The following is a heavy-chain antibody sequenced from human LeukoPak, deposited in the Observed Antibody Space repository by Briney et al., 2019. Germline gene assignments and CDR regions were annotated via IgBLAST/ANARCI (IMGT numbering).Heavy chain of an antibody. D-gene: IGHD5-12*01. CDR3: ARGRCGYSGYTIDY. V-gene: IGHV4-61*01. Sequence: PSETLSLTCTVSGGSVSSGSYYWSWIRQPPGKGLEGIGYIYYSGSTNYNPSLKSRVTISVDTSKNQFSLKLSSVTAADTAVYYCARGRCGYSGYTIDYWGQGTLVTVSS. CDR1: GGSVSSGSYY. J-gene: IGHJ4*02. CDR2: IYYSGST.